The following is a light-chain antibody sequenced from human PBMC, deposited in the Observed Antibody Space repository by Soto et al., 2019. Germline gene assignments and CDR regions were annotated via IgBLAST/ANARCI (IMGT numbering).Light chain of an antibody. J-gene: IGKJ5*01. Sequence: TNQGRSSQGINNWLAWYQQKPGKAPKLLIYTASSLQSGVPSRFSGSGSGTDFTLTISSLQSEDFATYDSPLGNCLPIPVGQGASPDIK. V-gene: IGKV1-12*01. CDR3: PLGNCLPIP. CDR1: QGINNW. CDR2: TAS.